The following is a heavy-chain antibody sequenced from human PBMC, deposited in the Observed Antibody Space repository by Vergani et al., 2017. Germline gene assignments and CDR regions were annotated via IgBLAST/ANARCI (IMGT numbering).Heavy chain of an antibody. D-gene: IGHD2-15*01. Sequence: QVQLVQSGSEVKKPGASVQVSCRASGYTFTNYALNWVRQAPGQGLEWMGWINSNSGNPTYAQGFKGRFVFSLDSSVSTSYLQINSLQPEDTAVYYCVRTRSGSXTGGSCYSGWFDPWDQGTLVTVSS. CDR3: VRTRSGSXTGGSCYSGWFDP. CDR2: INSNSGNP. J-gene: IGHJ5*02. CDR1: GYTFTNYA. V-gene: IGHV7-4-1*02.